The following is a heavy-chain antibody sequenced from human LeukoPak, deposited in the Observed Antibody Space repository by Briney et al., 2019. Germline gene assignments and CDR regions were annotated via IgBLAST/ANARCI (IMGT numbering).Heavy chain of an antibody. CDR3: ATVGVTPAMRGPVQYYFDY. D-gene: IGHD2-2*01. Sequence: SETLSLTCTVSGGSISSGDYYWSWIRQPPGKGLEWIGYIYYSGSTYYNPSLKGRVTISVDTSKNQFSLKLSYVTAADTAVYYCATVGVTPAMRGPVQYYFDYWGQGTLVTVSS. J-gene: IGHJ4*02. V-gene: IGHV4-30-4*01. CDR1: GGSISSGDYY. CDR2: IYYSGST.